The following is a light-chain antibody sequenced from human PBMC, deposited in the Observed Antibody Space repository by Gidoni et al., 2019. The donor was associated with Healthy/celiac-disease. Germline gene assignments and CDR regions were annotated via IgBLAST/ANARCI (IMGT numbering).Light chain of an antibody. V-gene: IGKV2-28*01. CDR2: LGS. CDR1: QSLLHSNGYNY. J-gene: IGKJ1*01. Sequence: DIVMTPSPLSLPVTPGEPASIPCRSSQSLLHSNGYNYLDWYLQKPGQSPQLLIYLGSNRASGVPDRFSGSGSGTDFTLKISRVEAEDVGVYYCMQALQTPPWTFGQGTKVEIK. CDR3: MQALQTPPWT.